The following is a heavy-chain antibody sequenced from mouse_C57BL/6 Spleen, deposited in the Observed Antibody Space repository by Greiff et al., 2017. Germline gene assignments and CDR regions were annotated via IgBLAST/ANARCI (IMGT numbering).Heavy chain of an antibody. D-gene: IGHD1-1*01. CDR2: IYPGSGST. CDR3: ARSGEDYYGSSPLAY. V-gene: IGHV1-55*01. Sequence: QVQLQQPGAELVKPGASVKMSCKASGYTFTSYWITWVKQRPGQGLEWIGDIYPGSGSTNYNEKFKSKATLTVDTSSSTACMQLSSLTSEDSAVYYCARSGEDYYGSSPLAYWGQGTLVTVAA. J-gene: IGHJ3*01. CDR1: GYTFTSYW.